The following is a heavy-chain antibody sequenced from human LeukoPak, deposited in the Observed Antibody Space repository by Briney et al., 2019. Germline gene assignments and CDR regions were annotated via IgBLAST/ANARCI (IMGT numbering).Heavy chain of an antibody. J-gene: IGHJ4*02. V-gene: IGHV3-21*01. CDR2: ISSSSSYI. Sequence: GGSLRLSCAASGFTFSSYSMTWVRQAPGKGLAWVSSISSSSSYIYYADSVKGRFTISRDNAKNSLYLQINSLRAEDTAVYYCARGGYSYGYGFDYWGQGTLVTVSS. CDR3: ARGGYSYGYGFDY. CDR1: GFTFSSYS. D-gene: IGHD5-18*01.